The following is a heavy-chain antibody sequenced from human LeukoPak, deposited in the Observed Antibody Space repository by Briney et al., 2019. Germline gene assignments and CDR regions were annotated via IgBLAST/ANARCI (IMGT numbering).Heavy chain of an antibody. V-gene: IGHV3-33*06. J-gene: IGHJ4*02. CDR3: AKSNDCSSTSCYTGGFDY. CDR2: IWYDRSNK. Sequence: GGSLRLSCAASGFTFSSYGMHWVRQAPGKGLEWVAVIWYDRSNKYYADSVKGRFTISRDNSKNTLYLQMNSLRAEDTAVYYCAKSNDCSSTSCYTGGFDYWGQGTLVTVSS. D-gene: IGHD2-2*02. CDR1: GFTFSSYG.